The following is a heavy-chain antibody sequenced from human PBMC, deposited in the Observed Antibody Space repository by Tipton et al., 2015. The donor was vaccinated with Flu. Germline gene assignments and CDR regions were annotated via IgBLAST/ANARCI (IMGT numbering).Heavy chain of an antibody. Sequence: TLSLTCTVSGGSISSSRYYWGWIRQPPGKGLEWIGSIYYSGSTYYNPSLKSRVTISVDTSKNQFYLKLSSVTAADTAVYYCATLLFRSAFDIWGQGTMVTVSS. V-gene: IGHV4-39*07. D-gene: IGHD2-21*02. CDR1: GGSISSSRYY. CDR2: IYYSGST. J-gene: IGHJ3*02. CDR3: ATLLFRSAFDI.